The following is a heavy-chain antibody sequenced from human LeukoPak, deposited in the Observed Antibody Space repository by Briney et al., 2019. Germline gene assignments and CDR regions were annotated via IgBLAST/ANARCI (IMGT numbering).Heavy chain of an antibody. CDR3: ARDLDSSSWYYFDY. CDR2: IKQDGSEK. CDR1: RFTFSSYW. D-gene: IGHD6-13*01. V-gene: IGHV3-7*01. J-gene: IGHJ4*02. Sequence: HPGGSLRLSCAASRFTFSSYWMSWVRQAPGKGLEWVANIKQDGSEKYYVDSVKGRFTISRDNAKNSLYLQMNSLRAEDTAVYYCARDLDSSSWYYFDYWGQGTLVTVSS.